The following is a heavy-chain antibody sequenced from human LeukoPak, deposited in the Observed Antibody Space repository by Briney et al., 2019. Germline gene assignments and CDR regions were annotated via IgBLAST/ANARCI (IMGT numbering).Heavy chain of an antibody. J-gene: IGHJ3*02. V-gene: IGHV1-69*05. CDR3: ARKVVNTPAAFDI. Sequence: SVKVSCKASGGTFSSYAISWVRQAPGQGLEWMGRIIPIFGTANYARKFQGRVTITTDESTSTAYMELSSLRSEDTAVYYCARKVVNTPAAFDIWGQGTMVTVSS. CDR1: GGTFSSYA. CDR2: IIPIFGTA. D-gene: IGHD3-22*01.